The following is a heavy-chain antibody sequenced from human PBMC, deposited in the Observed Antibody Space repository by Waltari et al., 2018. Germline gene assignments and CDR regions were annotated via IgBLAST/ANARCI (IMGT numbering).Heavy chain of an antibody. V-gene: IGHV4-59*01. J-gene: IGHJ6*02. D-gene: IGHD6-13*01. CDR2: IYYSGST. Sequence: HVQLQESGPGLVKPSETLSLTCTVSGGSISSYYWSWIRQPPGKVLEWIGYIYYSGSTNYNTSRKSRATIAVDTSKNQFSLKLSSVTAAETAVYYCAREAGQHHYGMDVWGQGTTVTVSS. CDR1: GGSISSYY. CDR3: AREAGQHHYGMDV.